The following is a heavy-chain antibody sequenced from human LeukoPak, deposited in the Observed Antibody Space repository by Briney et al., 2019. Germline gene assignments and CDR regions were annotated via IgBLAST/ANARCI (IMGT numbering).Heavy chain of an antibody. CDR3: ANSVNDLFDY. V-gene: IGHV3-23*01. Sequence: GGSLRLSCAASGFTFSSYAMSWARQAPGKGLEWVSAISGSGGSTYYADSVKGRFTISRDNSKNTLYLQMNSLRAEGTAVYYCANSVNDLFDYWGQGTLVTVSS. J-gene: IGHJ4*02. CDR2: ISGSGGST. CDR1: GFTFSSYA. D-gene: IGHD1-1*01.